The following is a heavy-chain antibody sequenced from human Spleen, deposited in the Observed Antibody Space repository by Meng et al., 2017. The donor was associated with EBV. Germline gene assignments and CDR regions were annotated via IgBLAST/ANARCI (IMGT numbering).Heavy chain of an antibody. CDR2: IYHSGST. CDR3: ARGWGYRNRDSDF. V-gene: IGHV4-4*02. Sequence: VQRQQVAAGLLKPSGTLSLTCAVSGVSISSSNWWSWVRQPPGKGLEWIGEIYHSGSTNYNPSLKSRVTISVDKSKNQFSLRLSSATAADTAVYYCARGWGYRNRDSDFWGQGTLVTVSS. J-gene: IGHJ4*02. CDR1: GVSISSSNW. D-gene: IGHD3-16*02.